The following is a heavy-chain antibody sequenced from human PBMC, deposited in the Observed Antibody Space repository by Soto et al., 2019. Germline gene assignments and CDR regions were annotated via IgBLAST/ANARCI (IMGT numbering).Heavy chain of an antibody. J-gene: IGHJ4*02. CDR3: ARALEGYYFDY. Sequence: SETLSLTCTVSGGSISSSSYYWGWIRQPPGKGLEWIGSIYYSGSTYYNPSLKSRVTISVDTSKNQFSLKLSSVTAADTAVYYCARALEGYYFDYWGQGTLVTVSS. CDR2: IYYSGST. V-gene: IGHV4-39*01. CDR1: GGSISSSSYY.